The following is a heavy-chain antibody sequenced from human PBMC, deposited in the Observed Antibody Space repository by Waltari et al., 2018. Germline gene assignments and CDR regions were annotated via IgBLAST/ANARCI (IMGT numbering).Heavy chain of an antibody. CDR2: ISWNSGSI. J-gene: IGHJ3*02. CDR1: GFTFDDYA. V-gene: IGHV3-9*03. D-gene: IGHD2-2*01. CDR3: AKSRCSSTSCYWGDAFDI. Sequence: EVQLVESGGGLVQSGRSLRLSCAASGFTFDDYAMHWVRHAPGKGLEGVSGISWNSGSIGYGDSVKGRFTISRDNAKNSLFPQMNSLRAEDMALYYCAKSRCSSTSCYWGDAFDIWGQGTMVTVSS.